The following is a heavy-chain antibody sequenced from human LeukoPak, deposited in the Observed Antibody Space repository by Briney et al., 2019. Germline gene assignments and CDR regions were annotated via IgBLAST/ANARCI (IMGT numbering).Heavy chain of an antibody. D-gene: IGHD6-13*01. J-gene: IGHJ5*02. CDR3: ASSLAVAGTGGWFDP. CDR1: GFTFSSYS. CDR2: ISSSSTYI. V-gene: IGHV3-21*01. Sequence: GGSLRLSCAASGFTFSSYSMNWVRQAPGKGLEWVSSISSSSTYIYYADSVKGRFIIFRDSAKNSLFLQMNSLRAEDTAVYYCASSLAVAGTGGWFDPWGQGNLVTVSS.